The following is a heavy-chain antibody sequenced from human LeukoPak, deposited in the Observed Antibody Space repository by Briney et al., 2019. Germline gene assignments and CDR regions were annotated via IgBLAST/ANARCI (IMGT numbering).Heavy chain of an antibody. CDR1: GFTFSSYA. CDR2: ISYDGSNK. D-gene: IGHD1-26*01. Sequence: QPGRSLRLSCAASGFTFSSYAMHWVRQAPGKGLEWVAVISYDGSNKYYADSVKGRFTISRDNSKNTLYLQMNSLRAEDTAVYYCARDGWELPDYGLIDYWGQGTLVTVSS. CDR3: ARDGWELPDYGLIDY. J-gene: IGHJ4*02. V-gene: IGHV3-30-3*01.